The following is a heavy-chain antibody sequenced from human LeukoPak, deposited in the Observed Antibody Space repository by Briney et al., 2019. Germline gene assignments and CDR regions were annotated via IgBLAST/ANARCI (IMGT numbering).Heavy chain of an antibody. Sequence: ASVTVSFMSSGYTFTNYDINWVRQASGQGLEWMGWMNPSNGNTGYAQKFQGRVTMTRNTSISTAYMELSSLRSEDTAVYYCARDYYGSGSSRGYWGQGTLVTVSS. CDR1: GYTFTNYD. D-gene: IGHD3-10*01. CDR3: ARDYYGSGSSRGY. CDR2: MNPSNGNT. V-gene: IGHV1-8*01. J-gene: IGHJ4*02.